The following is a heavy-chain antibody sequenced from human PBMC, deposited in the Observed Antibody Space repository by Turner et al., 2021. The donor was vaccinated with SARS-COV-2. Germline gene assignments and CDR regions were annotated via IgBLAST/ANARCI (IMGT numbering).Heavy chain of an antibody. D-gene: IGHD6-13*01. J-gene: IGHJ4*02. CDR2: ISDDGSNK. CDR3: ARAGLATAGDY. CDR1: GFTFSGSG. V-gene: IGHV3-30*03. Sequence: QVQLVESGGGVVQPGRSLRLPCAVSGFTFSGSGMHWVRQAPGKGLEWVAVISDDGSNKFYVDSAKGRFTISRDNSRNTLYLQMNNLRVEDTAVYFCARAGLATAGDYWGQGTLVTVSS.